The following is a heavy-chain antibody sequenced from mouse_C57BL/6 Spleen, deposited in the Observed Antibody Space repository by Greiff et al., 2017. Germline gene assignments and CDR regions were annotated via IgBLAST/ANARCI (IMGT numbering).Heavy chain of an antibody. CDR3: ARLDSSGLYFDE. CDR2: ISYSGST. Sequence: VQLKESGPGLAKPSQTLSLTCSVTGYSITSDYWNWIRKFPGNKLEYMGYISYSGSTYYNPSLKRRISITRDSSKNPYYLPLNSVTPEDTATEYGARLDSSGLYFDEWGKGTTLKVSS. D-gene: IGHD3-2*02. CDR1: GYSITSDY. V-gene: IGHV3-8*01. J-gene: IGHJ2*01.